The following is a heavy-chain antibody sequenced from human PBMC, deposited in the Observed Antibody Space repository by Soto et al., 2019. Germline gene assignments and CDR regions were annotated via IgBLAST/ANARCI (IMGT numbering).Heavy chain of an antibody. CDR2: IYYSGST. D-gene: IGHD4-4*01. J-gene: IGHJ6*02. CDR3: ARAVTTNYYAMDV. CDR1: GGSISSGDYY. V-gene: IGHV4-30-4*01. Sequence: ASETLSLTCTVSGGSISSGDYYWSWIRQPPGKGLEWIGYIYYSGSTYYNPSLKSRVTISVDTSKNQFSLKLSSVTAADTAVYYCARAVTTNYYAMDVWGQGTTVTVSS.